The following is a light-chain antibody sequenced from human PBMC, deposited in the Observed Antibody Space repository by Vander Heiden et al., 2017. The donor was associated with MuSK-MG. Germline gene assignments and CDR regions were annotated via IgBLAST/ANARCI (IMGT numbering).Light chain of an antibody. CDR1: SSNIGAGYD. CDR3: QSYDSSLSGV. Sequence: QSVLTQPPSVSGAPGQRVTISCTGSSSNIGAGYDVYWYQQVPGTAPKLLIYGNSKRPSGVPDRFSGSKSGTSASLAITGLQAEDEADYYCQSYDSSLSGVFGGGTKLTVL. J-gene: IGLJ3*02. V-gene: IGLV1-40*01. CDR2: GNS.